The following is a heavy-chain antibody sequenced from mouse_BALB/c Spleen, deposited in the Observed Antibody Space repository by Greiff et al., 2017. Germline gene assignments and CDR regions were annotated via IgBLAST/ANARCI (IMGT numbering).Heavy chain of an antibody. D-gene: IGHD2-14*01. CDR2: INPSTGYT. CDR3: ALYYRYDLDY. CDR1: GYTFTSYW. V-gene: IGHV1-7*01. J-gene: IGHJ2*01. Sequence: QVQLKESGAELAKPGASVKMSCKASGYTFTSYWMHWVKQRPGQGLEWIGYINPSTGYTEYNQKFKDKATLTADKSSSTAYMQLSSLTSEDSAVYYCALYYRYDLDYWGQGTTLTVSS.